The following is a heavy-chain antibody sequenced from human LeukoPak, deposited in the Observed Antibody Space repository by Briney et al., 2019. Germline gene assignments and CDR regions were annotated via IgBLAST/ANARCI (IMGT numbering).Heavy chain of an antibody. CDR1: GFTFSSYA. CDR3: AKQKGYCSGGSCYYSDY. Sequence: GGSLRLSCAASGFTFSSYAMSWIRQAPGKGLEWVSPLSGSGASTSYADSVKGRFTISRDNSKNTLYLQMNSLRAEDTARYYCAKQKGYCSGGSCYYSDYWGQGTLVTVSP. CDR2: LSGSGAST. D-gene: IGHD2-15*01. J-gene: IGHJ4*02. V-gene: IGHV3-23*01.